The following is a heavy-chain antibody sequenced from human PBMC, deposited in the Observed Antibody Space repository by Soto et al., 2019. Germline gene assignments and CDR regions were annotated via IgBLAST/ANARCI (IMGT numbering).Heavy chain of an antibody. V-gene: IGHV3-48*04. CDR2: ISSSGSTI. Sequence: EVQLSESGGGLVQPGGSLRLSCAASGFTFSNYAMSWVRQAPGKGLEWVSYISSSGSTIYYADSVKGRFTISRDNAKNSLYLQMNSLRAEDTAVYYCARAEYCSGGSCSQGSYYYYGMDVWGQGTTVTVSS. CDR3: ARAEYCSGGSCSQGSYYYYGMDV. D-gene: IGHD2-15*01. CDR1: GFTFSNYA. J-gene: IGHJ6*02.